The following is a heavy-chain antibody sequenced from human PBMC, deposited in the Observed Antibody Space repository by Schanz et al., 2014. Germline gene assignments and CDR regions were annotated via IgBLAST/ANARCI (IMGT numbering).Heavy chain of an antibody. CDR2: ICSSGNTI. D-gene: IGHD3-9*01. J-gene: IGHJ4*02. CDR3: ARDSRPNYDFLTAYYSIDY. V-gene: IGHV3-11*01. Sequence: GQLAESGGGLVQPGGSLRLSCAVSGFTVSSNHMSWVRQAPGKGLEWVSYICSSGNTIYYADSVKGRFTISRDNAKNSLYLQMNSLRAEDTAVFYCARDSRPNYDFLTAYYSIDYWGQGTLVTVSS. CDR1: GFTVSSNH.